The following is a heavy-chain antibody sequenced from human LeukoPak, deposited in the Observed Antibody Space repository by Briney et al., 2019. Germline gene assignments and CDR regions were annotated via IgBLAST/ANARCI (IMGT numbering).Heavy chain of an antibody. J-gene: IGHJ3*02. CDR2: ISSSGSTI. CDR1: GFTFSSYE. V-gene: IGHV3-48*03. D-gene: IGHD5-18*01. CDR3: AKDITSGYSYGTNAFDI. Sequence: PGGSLRLSCAASGFTFSSYEMNWVRQAPGKGLEWVSYISSSGSTIYYADSVKGRFTISRDNAKNSLYLQMNSLRAEDMALYYCAKDITSGYSYGTNAFDIWGQGTMVTVSS.